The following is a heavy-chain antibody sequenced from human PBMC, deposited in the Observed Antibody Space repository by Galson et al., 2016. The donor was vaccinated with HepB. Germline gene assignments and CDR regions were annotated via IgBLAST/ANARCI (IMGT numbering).Heavy chain of an antibody. Sequence: SVKVSCKASGGTFNSYAISWVRQAPGQGLEWMGGIIPLYGTANYAQKFQGRVTIIADESTSTAYMELSSLRSEDTAMYYCARVRDGYNSYFYYGMDVWGQGTTGTVSS. CDR2: IIPLYGTA. V-gene: IGHV1-69*13. CDR1: GGTFNSYA. J-gene: IGHJ6*02. D-gene: IGHD5-24*01. CDR3: ARVRDGYNSYFYYGMDV.